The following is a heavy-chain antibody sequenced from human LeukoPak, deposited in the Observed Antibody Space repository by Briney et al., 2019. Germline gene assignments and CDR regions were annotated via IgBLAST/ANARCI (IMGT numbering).Heavy chain of an antibody. V-gene: IGHV4-38-2*02. Sequence: SETLSLTCTVSGYFISSGYYWGWIRQPPGKGLQWIGSIYHSGSTYYNPSLRSRVTISVDTSKNQFSLKLSSVTAADTAVYYCARSSEGRYYYDSSGFSYYYYYMDVWGKGTTVTISS. CDR2: IYHSGST. D-gene: IGHD3-22*01. CDR1: GYFISSGYY. CDR3: ARSSEGRYYYDSSGFSYYYYYMDV. J-gene: IGHJ6*03.